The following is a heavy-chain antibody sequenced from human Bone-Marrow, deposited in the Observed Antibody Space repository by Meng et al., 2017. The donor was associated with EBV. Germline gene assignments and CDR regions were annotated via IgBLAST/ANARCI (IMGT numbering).Heavy chain of an antibody. D-gene: IGHD3-10*01. V-gene: IGHV1-69*01. CDR3: ASESGRGFTPDY. CDR2: LIPMSGAP. J-gene: IGHJ4*02. CDR1: GGTFSSDA. Sequence: VQFVQAGAGVKETGPAMKVCCKTTGGTFSSDAISWVRHGPGQGLVWLGGLIPMSGAPYYAQNMQGRVTIAADESMSTHYMELSNLRSEDTAMYDCASESGRGFTPDYWGQGTLVTVSS.